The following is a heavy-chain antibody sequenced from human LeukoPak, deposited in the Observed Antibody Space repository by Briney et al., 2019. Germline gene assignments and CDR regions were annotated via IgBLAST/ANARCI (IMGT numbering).Heavy chain of an antibody. D-gene: IGHD2-15*01. J-gene: IGHJ5*02. Sequence: SETLSLTCTVSGGSISSYFLSWIRQPAGKSLEWIGRVSTSGNINYNPSLKSRVTMSVDTSKNQFSLKLSYVTAAGTAVYFCASGRLGDFSGGSCPGAVWFDPWGQGTLVTVSS. CDR1: GGSISSYF. CDR2: VSTSGNI. V-gene: IGHV4-4*07. CDR3: ASGRLGDFSGGSCPGAVWFDP.